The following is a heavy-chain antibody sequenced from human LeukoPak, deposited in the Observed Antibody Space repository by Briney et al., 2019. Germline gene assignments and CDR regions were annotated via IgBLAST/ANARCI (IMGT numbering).Heavy chain of an antibody. D-gene: IGHD6-6*01. CDR3: ARGEHSSFDY. CDR1: GFTFNSYW. J-gene: IGHJ4*02. Sequence: GGSLRLSCAASGFTFNSYWMSWVRQAPGQGLEWVANIKQDGSEKYYVDSVKGRFTISRDNSKNTLYLQMNSLRAEDTAVYYCARGEHSSFDYWGQGTLVTVSS. CDR2: IKQDGSEK. V-gene: IGHV3-7*03.